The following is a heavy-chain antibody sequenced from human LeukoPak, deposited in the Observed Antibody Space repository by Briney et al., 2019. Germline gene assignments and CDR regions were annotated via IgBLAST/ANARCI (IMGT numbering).Heavy chain of an antibody. CDR3: ARDNPPDY. J-gene: IGHJ4*02. CDR1: GFTFSSYW. V-gene: IGHV3-7*03. CDR2: IKQDGSEK. Sequence: GGSLRLSCAASGFTFSSYWMSWVRQAPGKGLEWVANIKQDGSEKSYVEFVRGRFTISRDNAKNSLYLQLNSLRAEDTALYYCARDNPPDYWGQGTLVTVSS.